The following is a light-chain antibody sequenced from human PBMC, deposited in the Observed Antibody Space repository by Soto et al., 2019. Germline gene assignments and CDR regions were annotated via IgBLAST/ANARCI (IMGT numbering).Light chain of an antibody. CDR3: QHWHDYSWT. Sequence: DIHMTQSPSTLYASVGDRGTITCRASQSISIWLAWYQQKPGKAPNLLIYKTSSLETGVPSRFSGSGSGTEFTLTISSLQPDDFATYYCQHWHDYSWTFGQGTKVEVK. CDR2: KTS. V-gene: IGKV1-5*03. CDR1: QSISIW. J-gene: IGKJ1*01.